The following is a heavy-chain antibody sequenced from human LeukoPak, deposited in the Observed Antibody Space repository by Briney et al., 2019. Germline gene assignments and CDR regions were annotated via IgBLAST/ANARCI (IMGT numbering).Heavy chain of an antibody. CDR2: INSDGGDT. J-gene: IGHJ4*02. Sequence: GGSLRLSCAASGFTFSNYYVHWVRQPPGKGLVWVSRINSDGGDTGYVDSVKGRFTISRDNAKNTVYLQMNGLRAEDTAVYYCATFGFNWNLGYWGQGTLVTVSS. CDR3: ATFGFNWNLGY. D-gene: IGHD1-20*01. V-gene: IGHV3-74*01. CDR1: GFTFSNYY.